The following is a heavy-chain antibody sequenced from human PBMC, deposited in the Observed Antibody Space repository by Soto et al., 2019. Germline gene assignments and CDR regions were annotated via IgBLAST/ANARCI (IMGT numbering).Heavy chain of an antibody. D-gene: IGHD2-2*01. J-gene: IGHJ6*02. CDR3: AKVSYSSPMGYYYGMDV. CDR1: RVAFSKFI. Sequence: QAQLEQSGGEVKQPGSSVKVSCKASRVAFSKFIVTWVRQAPGVGLEWVGGIIPVFGTANYAQKVQGRVTITADESTSTSYTEVNTLRSDDTAVYYCAKVSYSSPMGYYYGMDVWRQGTTVTVAS. CDR2: IIPVFGTA. V-gene: IGHV1-69*01.